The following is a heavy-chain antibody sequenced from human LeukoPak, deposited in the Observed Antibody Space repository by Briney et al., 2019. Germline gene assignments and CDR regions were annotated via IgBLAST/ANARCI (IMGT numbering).Heavy chain of an antibody. CDR1: GGSISSSSYY. J-gene: IGHJ3*02. Sequence: PSETLSLTCTVSGGSISSSSYYWGWIRQPPGKGLEWIGRIYSSGSTDYNPSLKSRVTMSVDTSKNQFSLKLTSVTAADTAVYYCARGIAAASERALDIWGQGTTVTVSS. CDR3: ARGIAAASERALDI. V-gene: IGHV4-39*07. D-gene: IGHD6-13*01. CDR2: IYSSGST.